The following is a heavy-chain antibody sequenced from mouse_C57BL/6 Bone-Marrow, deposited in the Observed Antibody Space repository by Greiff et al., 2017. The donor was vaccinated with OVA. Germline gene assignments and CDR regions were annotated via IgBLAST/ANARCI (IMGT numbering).Heavy chain of an antibody. CDR3: ARDTGLWYFDV. CDR2: INYDGSST. CDR1: GFTFSDYY. V-gene: IGHV5-16*01. J-gene: IGHJ1*03. Sequence: VESEGGLVQPGSSMKLSCTASGFTFSDYYMAWVRQVPEKGLEWVANINYDGSSTYYLDSLKSRFIISRDNAKNILYLQMSSLKSEDTATYYCARDTGLWYFDVWGTGTTVTVSS. D-gene: IGHD1-1*01.